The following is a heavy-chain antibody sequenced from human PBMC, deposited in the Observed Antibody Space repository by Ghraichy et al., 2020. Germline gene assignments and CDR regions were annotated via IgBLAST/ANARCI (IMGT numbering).Heavy chain of an antibody. CDR2: IDTTKST. Sequence: SETLSLNCTVPGGSIYSYSWSWIRQSPAKGLEWIGYIDTTKSTTYNPSLKSRVTMSIDTSRNLISLKLTSVTAADTAVYYCARRGPLNKCSRHYASFHGMKVWTHGATGPGSA. J-gene: IGHJ6*01. V-gene: IGHV4-4*08. CDR3: ARRGPLNKCSRHYASFHGMKV. CDR1: GGSIYSYS. D-gene: IGHD2-2*01.